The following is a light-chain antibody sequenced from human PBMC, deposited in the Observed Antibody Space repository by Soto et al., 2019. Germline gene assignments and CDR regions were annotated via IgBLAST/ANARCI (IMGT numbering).Light chain of an antibody. J-gene: IGKJ1*01. CDR3: QQYGSIPWT. CDR2: DAS. CDR1: QTVSRN. Sequence: EIVWTQSADTMSLSPGERATLSCRASQTVSRNLAWYQQRPGQAPRLLIYDASSRATGIPDRFSGSGSGTDCTLTISRLENEDVAVYYCQQYGSIPWTFGQGTKVDIK. V-gene: IGKV3-20*01.